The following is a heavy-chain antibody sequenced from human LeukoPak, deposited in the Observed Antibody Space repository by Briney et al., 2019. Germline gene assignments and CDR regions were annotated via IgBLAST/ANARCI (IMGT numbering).Heavy chain of an antibody. V-gene: IGHV1-2*02. J-gene: IGHJ4*02. CDR1: GYTFTGYY. CDR3: ARDRHQLLPGEDY. Sequence: ASVKVSCKASGYTFTGYYMHWVRQAPGQGLEWMGWINPNSGGTNYAQKFQGRVTMTRDTCISTAYMELSRLRSDDTAVYYCARDRHQLLPGEDYWGQGTLVTVSS. CDR2: INPNSGGT. D-gene: IGHD2-2*01.